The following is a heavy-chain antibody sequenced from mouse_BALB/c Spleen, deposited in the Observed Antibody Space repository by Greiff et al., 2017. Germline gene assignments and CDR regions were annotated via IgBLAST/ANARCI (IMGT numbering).Heavy chain of an antibody. CDR1: GYTFSSYW. Sequence: QVQLQQSGAELMKPGASVKISCKATGYTFSSYWIEWVKQRPGHGLEWIGEILPGSGSTNYNEKFKGKATFTADTSSNTAYMQLSSLTSEDSAVYYCARREGELRLLAMDYWGQGTSVTVSS. CDR3: ARREGELRLLAMDY. V-gene: IGHV1-9*01. D-gene: IGHD2-12*01. J-gene: IGHJ4*01. CDR2: ILPGSGST.